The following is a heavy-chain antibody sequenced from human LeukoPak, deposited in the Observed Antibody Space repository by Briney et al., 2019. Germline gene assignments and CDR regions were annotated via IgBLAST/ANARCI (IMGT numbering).Heavy chain of an antibody. CDR1: GSSFTSYW. V-gene: IGHV5-51*01. CDR2: IYPGDSDT. J-gene: IGHJ4*02. D-gene: IGHD2-2*03. CDR3: ARHFGYCSSTSCYSLNYFDY. Sequence: GESLKISCKGSGSSFTSYWIGWVRQMPGKGLEWMGIIYPGDSDTRYSPSFQGQVTISADKSISTAYLQWSSLKASDTAMYYCARHFGYCSSTSCYSLNYFDYWGQGTLVTVSS.